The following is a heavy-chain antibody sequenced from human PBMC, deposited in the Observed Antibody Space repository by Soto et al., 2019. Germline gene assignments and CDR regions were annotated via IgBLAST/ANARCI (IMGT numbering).Heavy chain of an antibody. J-gene: IGHJ6*02. D-gene: IGHD5-18*01. CDR2: ISYDGTNK. CDR1: GCTFSTYA. V-gene: IGHV3-30-3*01. CDR3: AKDGGGYNYGYVMLDKYYYGLAV. Sequence: PGGSLRLSCAASGCTFSTYAMHWVRQAPGKGLEWVAVISYDGTNKYYADSVRGRFTISRDNSKNTLFLQMNSLRAEDTAVYYCAKDGGGYNYGYVMLDKYYYGLAVWGQGTTVTVSS.